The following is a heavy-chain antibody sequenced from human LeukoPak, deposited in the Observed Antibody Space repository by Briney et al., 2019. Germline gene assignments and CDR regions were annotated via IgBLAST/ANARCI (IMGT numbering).Heavy chain of an antibody. J-gene: IGHJ4*02. CDR2: IRSKAYGGTT. CDR1: GFTFGDYV. CDR3: TSAYYYDSSGYYS. V-gene: IGHV3-49*03. Sequence: PGGSLRLSCTASGFTFGDYVMNWFRQAPGKGLEWVGFIRSKAYGGTTEYAASVKGRFTISRDDSKSIAYLQMNSLKTEDTAVYYCTSAYYYDSSGYYSWGQGTLVTVSS. D-gene: IGHD3-22*01.